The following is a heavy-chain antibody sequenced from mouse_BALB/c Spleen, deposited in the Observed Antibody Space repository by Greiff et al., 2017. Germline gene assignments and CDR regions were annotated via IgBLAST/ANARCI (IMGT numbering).Heavy chain of an antibody. V-gene: IGHV5-6-4*01. CDR3: TRDHYDYVDY. CDR1: GFTFSSYT. Sequence: EVQLVESGGGLVKPGGSLKLSCAASGFTFSSYTMSWVRQTPEKRLEWVATISSGGSYTYYPDSVKGRFTISRDNAKNTLYLQMSSLKSEDTAMYYCTRDHYDYVDYWGQGTTLTVSS. J-gene: IGHJ2*01. D-gene: IGHD2-4*01. CDR2: ISSGGSYT.